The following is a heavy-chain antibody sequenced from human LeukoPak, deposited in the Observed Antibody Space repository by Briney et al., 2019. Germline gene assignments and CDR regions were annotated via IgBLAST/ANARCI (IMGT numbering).Heavy chain of an antibody. CDR2: IYYSGST. CDR3: ARQGHYDFWSGQGDAFDI. V-gene: IGHV4-59*08. CDR1: GGSISSYY. D-gene: IGHD3-3*01. Sequence: SETLSLTCTVSGGSISSYYWSWIRQPPGKGLEWIGYIYYSGSTNYNPSLKSRVTTSVDTSKNQFSLKLSSVTAADTAVYYCARQGHYDFWSGQGDAFDIWGQGTMVTVSS. J-gene: IGHJ3*02.